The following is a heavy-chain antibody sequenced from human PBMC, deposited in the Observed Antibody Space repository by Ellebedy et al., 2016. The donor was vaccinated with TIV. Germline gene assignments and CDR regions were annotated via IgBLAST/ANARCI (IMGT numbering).Heavy chain of an antibody. CDR2: FDPEDGET. Sequence: ASVKVSCKVSGYTLTELSMHWVRQAPGKGLEWMGGFDPEDGETIYAQKFQGRVTMTEDTSTDTAYMELSSLRSEDTAVFYCATLGERWLQLLVGPEYYFDYWGQGTLVTVSS. V-gene: IGHV1-24*01. D-gene: IGHD5-24*01. CDR1: GYTLTELS. J-gene: IGHJ4*02. CDR3: ATLGERWLQLLVGPEYYFDY.